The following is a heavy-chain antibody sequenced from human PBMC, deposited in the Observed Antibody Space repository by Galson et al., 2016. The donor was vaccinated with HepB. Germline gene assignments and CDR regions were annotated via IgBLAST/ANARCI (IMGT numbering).Heavy chain of an antibody. J-gene: IGHJ6*02. CDR3: SKDTDIHARSSGMDV. V-gene: IGHV3-7*01. CDR2: INEDGSAE. D-gene: IGHD5-18*01. Sequence: SLRLSCAASGFTFTDFWMDWVRQAPGKAPEWVAHINEDGSAENYVDSVKGRFTISRDNGKNLVYLQMNSLRAEDTAIYFCSKDTDIHARSSGMDVWGQGTTVTVSS. CDR1: GFTFTDFW.